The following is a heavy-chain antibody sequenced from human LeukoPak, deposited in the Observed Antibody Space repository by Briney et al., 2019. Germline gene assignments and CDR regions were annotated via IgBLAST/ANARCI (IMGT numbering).Heavy chain of an antibody. D-gene: IGHD2-2*01. Sequence: GGSLRLSCAASEFTFSNYAMSWVRQAPGKGLEWVSGISGSGGSTYYADSVKDQFTISRDNSKNTLYLQMNSLRAEDTAVYDCASYCTGTICYSFDYWGQGTLVTVSS. V-gene: IGHV3-23*01. J-gene: IGHJ4*02. CDR1: EFTFSNYA. CDR3: ASYCTGTICYSFDY. CDR2: ISGSGGST.